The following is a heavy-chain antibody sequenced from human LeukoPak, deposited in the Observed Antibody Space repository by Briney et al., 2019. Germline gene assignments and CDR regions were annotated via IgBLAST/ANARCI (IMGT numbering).Heavy chain of an antibody. D-gene: IGHD3-10*01. J-gene: IGHJ2*01. CDR1: GGTFSSYA. Sequence: SVKVSCMASGGTFSSYAISWVRQAPGQGLEWMGGIIPILGTANYAQKFQGRVTITADKSTSTAYMELSSLRSEDTAVYYCATYGSGSSLNLWGRGTLVTVSS. V-gene: IGHV1-69*10. CDR2: IIPILGTA. CDR3: ATYGSGSSLNL.